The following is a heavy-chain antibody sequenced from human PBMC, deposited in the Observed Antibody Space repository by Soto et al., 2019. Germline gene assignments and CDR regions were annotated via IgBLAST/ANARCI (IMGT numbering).Heavy chain of an antibody. Sequence: QVQLVQSGGEVKKTGASVKVSCKASGYTFTNYGISWVRQAPGQGREWMGWINVYNGNTKYAQKVQGRVTMTTDTSTSTAYMELRSLRSDDTAVYYCARGVGSGSYYNQYNWFDPWGQGTLVTVSS. CDR1: GYTFTNYG. D-gene: IGHD3-10*01. CDR2: INVYNGNT. V-gene: IGHV1-18*01. J-gene: IGHJ5*02. CDR3: ARGVGSGSYYNQYNWFDP.